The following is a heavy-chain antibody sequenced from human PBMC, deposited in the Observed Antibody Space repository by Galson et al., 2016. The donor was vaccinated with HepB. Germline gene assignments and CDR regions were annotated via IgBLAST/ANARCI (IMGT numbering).Heavy chain of an antibody. Sequence: SLRLSCAASGFTFSRYAMHWVRQAPGKGLEWVAVMSYDGSNEDYIDSVKGRFSISRDNSENTLYLQMSSLGVEDTAMYYCAKDRNYYGSGSYWGPYYYGMDVWGQGTTVTVSS. CDR3: AKDRNYYGSGSYWGPYYYGMDV. CDR1: GFTFSRYA. J-gene: IGHJ6*02. D-gene: IGHD3-10*01. V-gene: IGHV3-30*18. CDR2: MSYDGSNE.